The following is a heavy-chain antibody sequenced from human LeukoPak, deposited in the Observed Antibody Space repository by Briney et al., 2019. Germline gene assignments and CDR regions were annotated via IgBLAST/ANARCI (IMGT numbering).Heavy chain of an antibody. D-gene: IGHD3-10*01. Sequence: GTLRLSCAASGFTFSSYGMSWIRQPPGKGLEWIGEINHSGSTNYNPSLKSRVTISVDTSKNQFSLKLSSVTAADTAVYYCARLRGSGSYYPPKNWFDPWGQGTLVTVSS. J-gene: IGHJ5*02. CDR1: GFTFSSYG. CDR2: INHSGST. CDR3: ARLRGSGSYYPPKNWFDP. V-gene: IGHV4-34*01.